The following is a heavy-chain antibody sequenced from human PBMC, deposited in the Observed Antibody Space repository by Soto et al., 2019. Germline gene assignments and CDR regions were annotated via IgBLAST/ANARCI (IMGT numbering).Heavy chain of an antibody. CDR1: GYSISSSNW. J-gene: IGHJ4*02. CDR2: IYYSGTT. CDR3: ARREIQGPIDS. V-gene: IGHV4-28*01. D-gene: IGHD1-26*01. Sequence: QVQLQESGPGLVKPSDTLSLTCAVSGYSISSSNWWGWIRQPPGKGLEWIGYIYYSGTTYYNPSLKSRVTMSVDTSRNQFSLKLTSVTAVDTGVYYCARREIQGPIDSWGQGTLVTVSS.